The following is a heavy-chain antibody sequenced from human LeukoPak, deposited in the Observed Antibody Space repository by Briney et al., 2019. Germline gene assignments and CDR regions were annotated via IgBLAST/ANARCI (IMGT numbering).Heavy chain of an antibody. D-gene: IGHD1-26*01. CDR1: GGSISSYY. CDR3: ARGFSRGSYNFDY. V-gene: IGHV4-59*01. J-gene: IGHJ4*02. Sequence: PSETLSLTCTVSGGSISSYYWSWIRQPPGKGLEWIGYIYYSGSTNYNPSLKSRVTISVDTSKNQFSLKLSSVTAADTAVYYCARGFSRGSYNFDYWGQGTLVTVSS. CDR2: IYYSGST.